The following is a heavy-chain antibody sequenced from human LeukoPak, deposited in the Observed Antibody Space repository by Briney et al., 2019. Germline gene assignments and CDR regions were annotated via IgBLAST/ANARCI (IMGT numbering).Heavy chain of an antibody. D-gene: IGHD5-18*01. J-gene: IGHJ4*02. CDR3: AKGTNDGYSYGPGDY. V-gene: IGHV1-69*05. Sequence: ASVKVSCKASGGTFSSYAISWVRQAPGQGLEWMGRIIPIFGTANYAQKFQGRVTITTDESTSTAYMELSSLRAEDTALYYCAKGTNDGYSYGPGDYWGQGTLVTVSS. CDR1: GGTFSSYA. CDR2: IIPIFGTA.